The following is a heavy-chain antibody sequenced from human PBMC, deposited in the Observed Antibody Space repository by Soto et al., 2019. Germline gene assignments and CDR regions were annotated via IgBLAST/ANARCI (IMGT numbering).Heavy chain of an antibody. CDR2: ISGSGGTA. D-gene: IGHD6-25*01. V-gene: IGHV3-23*01. CDR3: ANFFVETGSNSGWPWSFHS. J-gene: IGHJ4*02. CDR1: GFTFSTYA. Sequence: EVQLLESGGGLVQPGRSLRLSCAASGFTFSTYAMSWVRQAPGQGLDWVSAISGSGGTAYYADSVKGRFPISRDNSKNTLFLQMNSLRAEDAAVYYCANFFVETGSNSGWPWSFHSWGQGTLVTVSS.